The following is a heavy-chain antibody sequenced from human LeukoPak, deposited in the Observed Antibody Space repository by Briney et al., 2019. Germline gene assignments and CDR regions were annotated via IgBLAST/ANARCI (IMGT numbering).Heavy chain of an antibody. J-gene: IGHJ4*02. CDR3: ARHYCGGDCS. D-gene: IGHD2-21*02. CDR2: ISPSSNTI. Sequence: PGGSLRLSCAASGFTFDDYAMHWVRQAPGKGLEWVSYISPSSNTIYYADSVKGRFTISRDNAKNSLYLQINNLRAEDTAVYYCARHYCGGDCSWGQGTLVTVSS. CDR1: GFTFDDYA. V-gene: IGHV3-48*04.